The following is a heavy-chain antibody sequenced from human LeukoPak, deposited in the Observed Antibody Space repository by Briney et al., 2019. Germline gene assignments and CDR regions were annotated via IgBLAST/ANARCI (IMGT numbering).Heavy chain of an antibody. CDR1: GFTFSSYA. D-gene: IGHD2-2*01. V-gene: IGHV3-23*01. J-gene: IGHJ4*02. CDR2: ISGSGGST. Sequence: GGSLRLSCAASGFTFSSYALSWVRQAPGKGLEWVSAISGSGGSTYYADSVKGRFTISRDNSKNTLYLQMNSLRAEDTAVYYCAKGEYCSSTSCQPDYWGQGTLVTVSS. CDR3: AKGEYCSSTSCQPDY.